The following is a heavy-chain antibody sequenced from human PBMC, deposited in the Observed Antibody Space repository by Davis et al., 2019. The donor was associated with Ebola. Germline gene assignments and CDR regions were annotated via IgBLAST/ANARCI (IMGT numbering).Heavy chain of an antibody. CDR1: GYTFTGYY. CDR3: ARDGSRGVATPIYH. V-gene: IGHV1-18*04. Sequence: ASVKVSCKASGYTFTGYYMHWVRQAPGQGLEWMGWINAGNGNTNYAQKLQGRVTMTTDTSTSTAYMGLRSLRSDDTAVYYCARDGSRGVATPIYHWGQGTLVTVSS. D-gene: IGHD5-12*01. CDR2: INAGNGNT. J-gene: IGHJ5*02.